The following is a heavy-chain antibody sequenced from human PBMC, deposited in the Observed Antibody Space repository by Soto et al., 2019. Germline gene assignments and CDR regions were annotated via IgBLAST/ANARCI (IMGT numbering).Heavy chain of an antibody. Sequence: QVQLVQSGAEVKRPGSSVKVSCKASGDTFSFYSINWVRQAPGLGLEWMGRVNPILSMSNYAQRFQGRVTMTADKSRSTAYMELSGLRSADTAMYYCATSYGSGYRAFDYWGQGALVTVSS. D-gene: IGHD3-10*01. CDR2: VNPILSMS. CDR3: ATSYGSGYRAFDY. CDR1: GDTFSFYS. V-gene: IGHV1-69*04. J-gene: IGHJ4*02.